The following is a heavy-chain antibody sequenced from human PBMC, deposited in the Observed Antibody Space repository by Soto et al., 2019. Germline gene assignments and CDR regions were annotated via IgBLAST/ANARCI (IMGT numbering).Heavy chain of an antibody. D-gene: IGHD3-10*01. Sequence: GGSLRLSCAASCFTFSNAWMNLVRQAPGKGLEWVGRIKSKTDGGTTDYAAPVKGRFTISRDDSKNTLYLQMNSLKTEDTAVYYCTTVDFWYYGSGSYYNPWGQGTLVTVSS. CDR3: TTVDFWYYGSGSYYNP. V-gene: IGHV3-15*07. CDR2: IKSKTDGGTT. J-gene: IGHJ5*02. CDR1: CFTFSNAW.